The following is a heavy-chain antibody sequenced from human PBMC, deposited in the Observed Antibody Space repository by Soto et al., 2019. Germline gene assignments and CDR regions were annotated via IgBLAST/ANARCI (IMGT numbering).Heavy chain of an antibody. Sequence: SQTLSLTCVISGDSVSSNSAAWNWIRQSPSRGLEWLGRTYYRSKWSSNYAVSVKSRITINPDTSKNQFSLQLNSVTPEDTAVYYCARTGPQGGADLDYWGQGTLVTVSS. V-gene: IGHV6-1*01. J-gene: IGHJ4*02. D-gene: IGHD1-1*01. CDR3: ARTGPQGGADLDY. CDR2: TYYRSKWSS. CDR1: GDSVSSNSAA.